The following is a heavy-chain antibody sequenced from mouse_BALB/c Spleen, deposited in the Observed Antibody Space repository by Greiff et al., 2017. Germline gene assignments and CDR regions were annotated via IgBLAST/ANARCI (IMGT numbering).Heavy chain of an antibody. D-gene: IGHD2-4*01. CDR1: GYSFTGYF. V-gene: IGHV1-20*02. J-gene: IGHJ4*01. CDR2: INPYNGDT. Sequence: VQLQQSGPELVKPGASVKISCKASGYSFTGYFMNWVMQSHGKSLEWIGRINPYNGDTFYNQKFKGKATLTVDKSSSTAHMELRSLASEDSAVYYCARFSYDYDGYYYAMDYWGQGTSVTVSS. CDR3: ARFSYDYDGYYYAMDY.